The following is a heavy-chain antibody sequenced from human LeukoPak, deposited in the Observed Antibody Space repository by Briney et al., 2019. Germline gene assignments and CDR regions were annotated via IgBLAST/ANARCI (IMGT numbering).Heavy chain of an antibody. CDR2: ISSSSSYI. J-gene: IGHJ4*02. CDR1: GFTVSSNY. CDR3: ARWAGHCTSAACPYYLDF. V-gene: IGHV3-21*04. D-gene: IGHD2-8*01. Sequence: GGSLRLSCAASGFTVSSNYMSWVRQAPGKGLEWVSSISSSSSYIYYADSVKGRFTISRDNAKNSLYLQMNSLRSDDTAVYYCARWAGHCTSAACPYYLDFWGQGTLVTVSS.